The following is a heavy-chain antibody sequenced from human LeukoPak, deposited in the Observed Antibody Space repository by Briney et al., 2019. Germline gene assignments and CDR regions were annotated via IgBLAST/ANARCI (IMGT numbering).Heavy chain of an antibody. D-gene: IGHD1/OR15-1a*01. J-gene: IGHJ4*02. V-gene: IGHV1-2*02. CDR2: INPNSGGT. Sequence: ASVNVSCRASGYTFTVYYMHWVRQAPGQGLEWMGWINPNSGGTNYAQKFQGRVTMTRDTSISTAYMELSRLRSDDTAVYYCARDRHWTNDWVFDYWGQGTLVTVSS. CDR3: ARDRHWTNDWVFDY. CDR1: GYTFTVYY.